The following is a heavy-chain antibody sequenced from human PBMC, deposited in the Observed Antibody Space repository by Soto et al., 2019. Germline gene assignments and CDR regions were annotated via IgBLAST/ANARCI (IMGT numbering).Heavy chain of an antibody. D-gene: IGHD3-10*01. J-gene: IGHJ5*02. CDR1: GGSMSSGDYY. V-gene: IGHV4-30-4*01. CDR2: IYYSGST. Sequence: QVQLQESGPGLVKPSQTLSLTCTVSGGSMSSGDYYWSWIRQPPGKGLEWIGYIYYSGSTYYKPSLKSRVTISIHTSKNQFSLKLTAVTAADTAVYFCARGTTSESYYNLNWFDPWGQGTLVTVSS. CDR3: ARGTTSESYYNLNWFDP.